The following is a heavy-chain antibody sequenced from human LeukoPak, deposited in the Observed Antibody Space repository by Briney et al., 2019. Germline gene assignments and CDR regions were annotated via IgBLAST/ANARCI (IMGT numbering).Heavy chain of an antibody. J-gene: IGHJ6*03. CDR1: GGSISSSSYY. CDR2: IYYSGST. CDR3: ARLYYVYYYMDV. Sequence: SETLSLTCTVSGGSISSSSYYWSWIRQPPGKGLEWIGYIYYSGSTNYNPSLKSRVTISVDTSKNQFSLKLSSVTAADTAVYYCARLYYVYYYMDVWGKGTTVTISS. V-gene: IGHV4-61*01.